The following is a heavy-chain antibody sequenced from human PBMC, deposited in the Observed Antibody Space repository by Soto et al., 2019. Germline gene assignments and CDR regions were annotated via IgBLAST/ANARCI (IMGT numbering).Heavy chain of an antibody. CDR1: GGSISSGGYY. V-gene: IGHV4-31*03. J-gene: IGHJ4*02. D-gene: IGHD3-10*01. CDR2: IYYSGST. CDR3: ARGVTMVRGVIHTPYFDY. Sequence: QVQLRESGPGLVKPSQTRSLTCTVSGGSISSGGYYWSWIRQHPGKGLEWIGYIYYSGSTYYNPSLKSRVTISVDTSKNQFSLKLSSVTAADTAVYYCARGVTMVRGVIHTPYFDYWGQGTLVTVSS.